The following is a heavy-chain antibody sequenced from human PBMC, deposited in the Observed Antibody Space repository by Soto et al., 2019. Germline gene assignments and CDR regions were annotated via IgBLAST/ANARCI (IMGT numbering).Heavy chain of an antibody. V-gene: IGHV1-69*12. D-gene: IGHD3-22*01. CDR3: ARDSGSRYYYDSSGRVFDY. CDR2: IIPIFGTA. J-gene: IGHJ4*02. Sequence: QVQLVQSGAEVKKPGSSVKVSCKASGGTFSSYAISWVRQAPGQGLEWMGGIIPIFGTANYAQKFQGRVTNTADESTCTAYMELSSLRSEDTAVYYCARDSGSRYYYDSSGRVFDYWGPGNPGHRLL. CDR1: GGTFSSYA.